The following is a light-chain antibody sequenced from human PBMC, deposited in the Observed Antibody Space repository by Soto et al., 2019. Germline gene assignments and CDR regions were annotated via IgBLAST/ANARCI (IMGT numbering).Light chain of an antibody. CDR3: QSYDSSLSAFYV. V-gene: IGLV1-40*01. CDR2: DNN. J-gene: IGLJ1*01. CDR1: SSNIGAGYD. Sequence: QLVLTQPPSVSGAPGQRVTISCTGSSSNIGAGYDVHWYQQIPGTAPKLLIYDNNNRPSGVPDRFSGSKSGTSASLAITGLQAEDEADYYCQSYDSSLSAFYVFGTGTK.